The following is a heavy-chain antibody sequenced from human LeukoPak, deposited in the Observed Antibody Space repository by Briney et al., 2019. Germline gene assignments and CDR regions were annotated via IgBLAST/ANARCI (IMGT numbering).Heavy chain of an antibody. J-gene: IGHJ4*02. CDR1: GGSISSYY. Sequence: PSETLSLTCTVSGGSISSYYWSWIRQPPGKGLEWIGYIYYSGSTNYNPSLKGRVTISVDTSKNQFSLKLRSVTAADTAVYYCARGGDGYNYGRYFDYWGQGTLVTVSS. CDR2: IYYSGST. V-gene: IGHV4-59*01. CDR3: ARGGDGYNYGRYFDY. D-gene: IGHD5-24*01.